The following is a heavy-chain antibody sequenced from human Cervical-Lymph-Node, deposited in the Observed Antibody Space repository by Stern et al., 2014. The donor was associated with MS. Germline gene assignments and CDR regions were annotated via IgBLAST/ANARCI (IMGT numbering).Heavy chain of an antibody. J-gene: IGHJ4*02. CDR3: ARLYGSAFDY. Sequence: VQLVESGPGLVKPSETLSLTCTVSGGSISSSSYYWGWIRQPPGKGLEWIGNIYYIGSTYYKPSLTSRFNISVDTSKNQFSLRLNSVTAADTAVYFCARLYGSAFDYWGQGSLVTVSS. D-gene: IGHD3-10*01. V-gene: IGHV4-39*01. CDR1: GGSISSSSYY. CDR2: IYYIGST.